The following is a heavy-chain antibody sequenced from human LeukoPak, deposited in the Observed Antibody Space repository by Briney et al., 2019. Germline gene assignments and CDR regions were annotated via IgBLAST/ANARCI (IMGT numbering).Heavy chain of an antibody. CDR1: GFTFDDYA. CDR2: ISSSGSTI. Sequence: GGSLRLSCAASGFTFDDYAMHWVRQAPGKGLEWVSYISSSGSTIYYADSVKGRFTISRDNAKNSLYLQMNSLRAEDTAVYYCARSSSGSYLNADYWGQGTLVTVSS. J-gene: IGHJ4*02. CDR3: ARSSSGSYLNADY. D-gene: IGHD1-26*01. V-gene: IGHV3-11*04.